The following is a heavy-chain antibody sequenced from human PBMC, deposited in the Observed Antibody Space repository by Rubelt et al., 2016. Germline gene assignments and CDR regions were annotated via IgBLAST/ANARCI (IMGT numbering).Heavy chain of an antibody. CDR1: GGSISPFS. J-gene: IGHJ4*02. Sequence: QVQLLQSGPGLVKPSETLSLTCTVSGGSISPFSWSRIRQPPGKGLEWIGYYYSGSTTYNPSLESRVTILVDTSKNQFSLKLTAVTAADTAVDYCARQQSWSYTDYCGQGTLVTVAS. D-gene: IGHD2-15*01. V-gene: IGHV4-59*08. CDR2: YYSGST. CDR3: ARQQSWSYTDY.